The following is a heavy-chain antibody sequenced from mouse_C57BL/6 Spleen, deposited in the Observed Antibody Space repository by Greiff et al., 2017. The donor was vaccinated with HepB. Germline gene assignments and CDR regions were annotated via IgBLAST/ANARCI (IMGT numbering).Heavy chain of an antibody. CDR3: ARGDYGSSYAMDY. J-gene: IGHJ4*01. CDR2: ISSGGSYT. Sequence: EVKLMESGGDLVKPGGSLKLSCAASGFTFSSYGMSWVRQTPDKRLEWVATISSGGSYTYYPDSVTGRFTISRDNAKNTLYLPKSSLKSEDTAMYYCARGDYGSSYAMDYWGQGTSVTVSS. V-gene: IGHV5-6*01. D-gene: IGHD1-1*01. CDR1: GFTFSSYG.